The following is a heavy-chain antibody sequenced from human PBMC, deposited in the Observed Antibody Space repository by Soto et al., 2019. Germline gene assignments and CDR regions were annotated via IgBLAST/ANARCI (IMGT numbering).Heavy chain of an antibody. Sequence: SETLSLTCVVSGAYISGADSDWFWIRKLPGKGREWMGYTAYSGDTYYNPSLRRRVTISADRSENKFSLTLKSVTAADTAVYFCGRDFERSAIGPWGQGTSVTVSS. CDR2: TAYSGDT. CDR1: GAYISGADSD. D-gene: IGHD3-9*01. J-gene: IGHJ5*02. CDR3: GRDFERSAIGP. V-gene: IGHV4-31*11.